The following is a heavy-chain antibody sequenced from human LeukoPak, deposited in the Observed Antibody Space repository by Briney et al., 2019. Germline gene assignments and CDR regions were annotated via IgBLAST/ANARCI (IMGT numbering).Heavy chain of an antibody. CDR2: ISPYNGNT. V-gene: IGHV1-18*01. J-gene: IGHJ4*02. CDR1: GYTFNTYG. Sequence: ASVKVPCKTSGYTFNTYGITWVRQAPGQGLEWMGWISPYNGNTSYAQKFQARVTMTTDTSTSTAYMELRSLRSDDTAVYFCARAYCGGDCHQGPDYWGQGTLVIVSS. CDR3: ARAYCGGDCHQGPDY. D-gene: IGHD2-21*02.